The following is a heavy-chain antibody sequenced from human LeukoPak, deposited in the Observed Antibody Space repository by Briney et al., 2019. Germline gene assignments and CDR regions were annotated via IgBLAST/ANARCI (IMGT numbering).Heavy chain of an antibody. CDR1: GFTFSSYG. J-gene: IGHJ5*02. Sequence: GGSLRLSCAASGFTFSSYGMHWVHQAPGKGLEWVAVIWYDGSNKYYADSVKGRFTISRDNSKNTLYLQMNSLRAEDTAVYYCAKDDTAMDSGWFDPWGQGTLVTVSS. D-gene: IGHD5-18*01. CDR2: IWYDGSNK. V-gene: IGHV3-33*06. CDR3: AKDDTAMDSGWFDP.